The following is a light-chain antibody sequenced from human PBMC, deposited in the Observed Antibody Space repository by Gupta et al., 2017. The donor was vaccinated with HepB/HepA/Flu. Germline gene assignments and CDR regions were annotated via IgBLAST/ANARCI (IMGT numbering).Light chain of an antibody. J-gene: IGLJ1*01. CDR3: LLYYGGCAV. CDR1: TGAVTSAYY. V-gene: IGLV7-43*01. Sequence: VVTPAHSLTVSPRGTVPLTCASRTGAVTSAYYPNRFQQKPEQPPRELIYSTSNTLAETPAGFSGSRRGGKAARTLSCVQPEDEAECDCLLYYGGCAVFGTGTKVTVL. CDR2: STS.